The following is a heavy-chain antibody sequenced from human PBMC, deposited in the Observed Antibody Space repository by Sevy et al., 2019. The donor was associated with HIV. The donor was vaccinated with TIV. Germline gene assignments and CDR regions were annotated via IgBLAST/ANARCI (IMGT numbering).Heavy chain of an antibody. D-gene: IGHD3-22*01. J-gene: IGHJ4*02. Sequence: GGSLRLSCAASGFTFSSYAMHWVRQAPGKGLEWVAVISYDGSNKYYADSVKGRLTISRDKSKNTLYLQMNSLRAEDTAVYYCARNEYYYDSSGDLTDPYYFDYWGQGTLVTVSS. V-gene: IGHV3-30-3*01. CDR3: ARNEYYYDSSGDLTDPYYFDY. CDR2: ISYDGSNK. CDR1: GFTFSSYA.